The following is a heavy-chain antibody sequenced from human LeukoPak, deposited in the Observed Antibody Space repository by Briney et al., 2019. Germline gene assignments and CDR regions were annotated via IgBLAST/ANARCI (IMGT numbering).Heavy chain of an antibody. CDR2: IWYDGSNK. CDR1: GFTFSSYG. CDR3: ARSGVVVAATAPIDAFDI. D-gene: IGHD2-15*01. V-gene: IGHV3-33*01. Sequence: GRSLRLSCAASGFTFSSYGMHWVRQAPGKGLEWVAVIWYDGSNKYYADSVKGRFTISRDNSKNTLYLQMNSLRAEDTAVHYCARSGVVVAATAPIDAFDIWGQGTMVTVSS. J-gene: IGHJ3*02.